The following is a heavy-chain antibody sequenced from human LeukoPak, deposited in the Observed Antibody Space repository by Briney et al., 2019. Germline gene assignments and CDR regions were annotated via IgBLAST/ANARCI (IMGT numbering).Heavy chain of an antibody. V-gene: IGHV3-23*01. CDR2: ISGSGGST. CDR3: ANALPLARQQLVEEAH. J-gene: IGHJ4*02. D-gene: IGHD6-13*01. Sequence: GGSLRLSCAASGFTFSSYAMSWVRQAPGKGLEWVSAISGSGGSTYYADSVKGRFTISRDNSKNTLYLQMNSLRAEDTAVYYCANALPLARQQLVEEAHWGQGTLVTVSS. CDR1: GFTFSSYA.